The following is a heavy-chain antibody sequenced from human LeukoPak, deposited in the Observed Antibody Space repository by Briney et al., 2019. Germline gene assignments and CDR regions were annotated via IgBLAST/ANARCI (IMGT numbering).Heavy chain of an antibody. D-gene: IGHD3-10*01. CDR1: GFTFSSYA. CDR2: ISYDGSNI. CDR3: ARDWRGSFDY. J-gene: IGHJ4*02. Sequence: GGSLRLSCAASGFTFSSYAMHWVRQAPGKGLEWVAVISYDGSNIYYADSVKGRFTISRDNSKNTLYLQMNSLRAEDTAVYYCARDWRGSFDYWGQGTLVTVSS. V-gene: IGHV3-30-3*01.